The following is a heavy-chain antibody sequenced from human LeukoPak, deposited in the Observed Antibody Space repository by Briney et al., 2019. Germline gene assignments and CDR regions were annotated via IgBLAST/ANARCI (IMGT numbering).Heavy chain of an antibody. J-gene: IGHJ3*02. CDR3: ARHVSYYDSSGYDAFDI. CDR2: IYYSGST. Sequence: SETLSLTCTVSGGSISSYYWSWLRQPPGKGLEWIGYIYYSGSTNYNPSLKSRVTISVDTSKNQFSLKLSSVTAADTAVYYCARHVSYYDSSGYDAFDIWGQGTMVTVSS. V-gene: IGHV4-59*08. CDR1: GGSISSYY. D-gene: IGHD3-22*01.